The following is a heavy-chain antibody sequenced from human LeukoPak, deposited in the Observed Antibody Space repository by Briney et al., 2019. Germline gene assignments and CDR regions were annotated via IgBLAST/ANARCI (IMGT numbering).Heavy chain of an antibody. Sequence: PGESLNISGKGSGXRFINYSIGWVRQLPGKGLEWMEIIYPGNSDTRYSPSFQGQVTISVDKSISTAYLQWSSLKASDTAMYYCARPPFIWGQGTMVTVSS. J-gene: IGHJ3*02. V-gene: IGHV5-51*01. CDR1: GXRFINYS. CDR3: ARPPFI. CDR2: IYPGNSDT.